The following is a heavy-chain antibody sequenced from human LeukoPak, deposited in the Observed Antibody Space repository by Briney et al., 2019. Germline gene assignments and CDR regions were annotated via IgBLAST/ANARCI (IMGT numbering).Heavy chain of an antibody. CDR2: ISGSDGST. J-gene: IGHJ4*02. CDR1: GFSFSSFG. D-gene: IGHD4/OR15-4a*01. V-gene: IGHV3-23*01. Sequence: GGTRRLSCAASGFSFSSFGMSWVRQAPGKGLEWVSRISGSDGSTDYADSVKGRFTISRDNSKNTLYLQMNSLRAEDTAVYYCARRAGAYSHSYDYWGQGTLVTVSS. CDR3: ARRAGAYSHSYDY.